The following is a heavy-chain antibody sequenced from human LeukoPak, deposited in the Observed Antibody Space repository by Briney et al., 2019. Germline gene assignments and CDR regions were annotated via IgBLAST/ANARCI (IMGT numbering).Heavy chain of an antibody. J-gene: IGHJ5*02. CDR2: IYYSGST. CDR3: ARGIARFDP. CDR1: GGSISSSSYY. V-gene: IGHV4-39*07. Sequence: SETLSLTCTVSGGSISSSSYYWGWIRQPPGKGLEWIGSIYYSGSTYYNPSPKSRVTISVDTSKNQFSLKLSSVTAADTAVYYCARGIARFDPWGQGTLVTVSS. D-gene: IGHD6-13*01.